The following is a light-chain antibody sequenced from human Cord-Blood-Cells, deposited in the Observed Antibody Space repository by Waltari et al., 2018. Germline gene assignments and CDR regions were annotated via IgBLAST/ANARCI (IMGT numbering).Light chain of an antibody. V-gene: IGKV1-5*03. J-gene: IGKJ1*01. CDR1: QSISSW. Sequence: DIQMTQSPSTLSASVGDSVTITCRASQSISSWLAWYQQKPGKAPKLLIYKASSLESGVPSRFSVSGSGTEFTLTIISLQPDDFATYYCQQYNSYWTFGQGTKVAIK. CDR2: KAS. CDR3: QQYNSYWT.